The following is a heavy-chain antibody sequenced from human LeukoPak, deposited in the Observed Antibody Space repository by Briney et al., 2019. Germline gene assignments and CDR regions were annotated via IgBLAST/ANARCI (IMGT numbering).Heavy chain of an antibody. CDR3: ARLGIVVPDY. Sequence: GRSLRLSCAVSGFTFSSYGMHWVRQAPGKGLEWVAVISYDGSNKYYADSVKGRFTISRDNSKNTLYLQMNSLRAEDTAVYYCARLGIVVPDYWGQGTLVTVSS. CDR2: ISYDGSNK. CDR1: GFTFSSYG. J-gene: IGHJ4*02. V-gene: IGHV3-30*03. D-gene: IGHD2-2*01.